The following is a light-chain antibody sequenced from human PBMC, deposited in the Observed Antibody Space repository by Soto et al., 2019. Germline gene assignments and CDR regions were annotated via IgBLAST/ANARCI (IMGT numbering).Light chain of an antibody. J-gene: IGKJ1*01. CDR2: KAS. CDR1: QSLNTW. V-gene: IGKV1-5*03. CDR3: QQYNTYSRT. Sequence: DIQMTQSPSTLSASVGDRVTITCRASQSLNTWLAWYQQKPGKAPKLLIYKASTLESGVPSRFSGSGSGTEFTLTIRNLQPEDFATYDFQQYNTYSRTFGQGTKVEIK.